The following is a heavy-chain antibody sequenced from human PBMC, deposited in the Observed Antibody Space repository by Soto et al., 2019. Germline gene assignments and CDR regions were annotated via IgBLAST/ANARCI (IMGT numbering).Heavy chain of an antibody. CDR1: LFSLITTGVG. J-gene: IGHJ4*02. CDR3: AHRGGAAVGLYYFEY. CDR2: IYWHDDK. D-gene: IGHD6-13*01. Sequence: XGPTLMLPTQTLPLTCTFSLFSLITTGVGVGWIRQPPGKALEWLALIYWHDDKRYSPSLKSRLTITKDTSKNQVVLTMTNMDPVDTDTYYCAHRGGAAVGLYYFEYWGQGALVT. V-gene: IGHV2-5*01.